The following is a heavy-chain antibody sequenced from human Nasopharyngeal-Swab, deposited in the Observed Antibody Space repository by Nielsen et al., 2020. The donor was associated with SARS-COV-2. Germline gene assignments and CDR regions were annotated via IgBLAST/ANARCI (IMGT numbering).Heavy chain of an antibody. Sequence: SETLSLTCTFSGDSICSYYWNWLRQPPGKGLEWIGFTYHSGSTNYNPSLNSRVTISVDRSKNQFSLKLSSATTEDTAIYYCAREGDCKNGICHIRVMDVWGKGTTVTVSS. D-gene: IGHD2-8*01. CDR3: AREGDCKNGICHIRVMDV. CDR2: TYHSGST. V-gene: IGHV4-59*01. J-gene: IGHJ6*03. CDR1: GDSICSYY.